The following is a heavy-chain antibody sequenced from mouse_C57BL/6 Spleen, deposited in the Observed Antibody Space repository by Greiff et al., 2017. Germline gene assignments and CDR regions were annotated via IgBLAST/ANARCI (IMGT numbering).Heavy chain of an antibody. J-gene: IGHJ4*01. Sequence: EVKLVESGTVLARPGASVKMSCKTSGYTFTSYWMHWVNQRPGQGLEWIGAIYPGNSDTSYNQKFKGKAKLTAVTSASTAYMELSSLTNEDSAVYYCTSPLALYSNYNYAMDYWGQGTSVTVSS. D-gene: IGHD2-5*01. CDR1: GYTFTSYW. CDR2: IYPGNSDT. V-gene: IGHV1-5*01. CDR3: TSPLALYSNYNYAMDY.